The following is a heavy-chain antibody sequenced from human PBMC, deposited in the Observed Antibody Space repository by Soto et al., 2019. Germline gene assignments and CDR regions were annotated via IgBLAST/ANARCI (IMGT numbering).Heavy chain of an antibody. CDR3: SSASIRGGNSASHFAMDV. V-gene: IGHV4-61*01. CDR2: ISSSGNT. D-gene: IGHD4-4*01. CDR1: GGSVSSDYYY. Sequence: SETLSLTCTVSGGSVSSDYYYWSWIRQPPGRGLEWIGYISSSGNTNYNPSLKSRLTSSVDTSNNQFSLKLKSVTAADTALYYCSSASIRGGNSASHFAMDVWGQGTTVTVSS. J-gene: IGHJ6*02.